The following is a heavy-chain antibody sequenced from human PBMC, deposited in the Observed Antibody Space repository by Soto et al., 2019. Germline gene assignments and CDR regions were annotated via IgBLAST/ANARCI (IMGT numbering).Heavy chain of an antibody. Sequence: NPSETLSLTCTVSGGSISSGGYYWSWIRQHPGKGLEWIGYIYYSGSTYYNPSLKSRVTISVDTSKNQFSLKLSSVTAADTAVYYCARDAMVRPLGGYYYGMDVWGQGTTVTVSS. CDR3: ARDAMVRPLGGYYYGMDV. J-gene: IGHJ6*02. V-gene: IGHV4-31*03. D-gene: IGHD3-10*01. CDR1: GGSISSGGYY. CDR2: IYYSGST.